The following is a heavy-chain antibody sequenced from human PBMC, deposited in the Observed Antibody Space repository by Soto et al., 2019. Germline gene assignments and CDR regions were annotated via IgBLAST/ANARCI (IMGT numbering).Heavy chain of an antibody. CDR2: IWYDGTNA. CDR1: GFTFSTYG. CDR3: ARVEAPLIHSDHYYYGMDV. D-gene: IGHD5-18*01. V-gene: IGHV3-33*01. Sequence: QVHLVESGGGVVRPGRSLRLACEASGFTFSTYGMQWVRQAPGKGLQWVAVIWYDGTNAYYADSVKRRFTISRDNSKDTLYQEMNNLRTEDTAVYYCARVEAPLIHSDHYYYGMDVWGQGTTVTV. J-gene: IGHJ6*02.